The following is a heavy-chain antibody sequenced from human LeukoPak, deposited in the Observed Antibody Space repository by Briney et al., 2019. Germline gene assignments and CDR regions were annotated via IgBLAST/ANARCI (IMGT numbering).Heavy chain of an antibody. CDR3: AREVLLGYCSGGSCTGGHFDY. V-gene: IGHV1-2*04. CDR2: INPNRGGT. J-gene: IGHJ4*02. D-gene: IGHD2-15*01. Sequence: VSVTVSCKASGYTFTGYYMHWVRQAPGQGLEWMGWINPNRGGTNYAQKFQGWVTMTRDTSISTAYMELSRLRSDDTAVYYCAREVLLGYCSGGSCTGGHFDYWGQGTLVTVSS. CDR1: GYTFTGYY.